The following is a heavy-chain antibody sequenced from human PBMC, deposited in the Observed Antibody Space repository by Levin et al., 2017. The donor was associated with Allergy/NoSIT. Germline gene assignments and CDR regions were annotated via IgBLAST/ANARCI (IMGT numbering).Heavy chain of an antibody. CDR3: ARRGYYDSSGFVVDY. CDR2: IYYSGST. CDR1: GGSINNSSYY. D-gene: IGHD3-22*01. Sequence: PSETLSLTCTVSGGSINNSSYYWGWIRQPPGKGLEWIGSIYYSGSTHYNPSLKSRATTSVDTSKNQFSLKMSSVTAADTAVYYCARRGYYDSSGFVVDYWGQGTVVTVSA. V-gene: IGHV4-39*01. J-gene: IGHJ4*02.